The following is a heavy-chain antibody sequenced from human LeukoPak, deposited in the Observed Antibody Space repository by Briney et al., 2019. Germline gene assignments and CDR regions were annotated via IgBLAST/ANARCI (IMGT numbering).Heavy chain of an antibody. CDR1: GFTFSSYS. CDR2: ISSSSSYI. Sequence: SGGSLRLSCAASGFTFSSYSMNWVRQAPGKGLEWVSSISSSSSYIYYADSVKGRFTISRDNAKNSLFLQMNSLRAEDTAVYYCARNVWSGYLMWCMDVWGKGTTVTVSS. D-gene: IGHD3-3*01. V-gene: IGHV3-21*01. J-gene: IGHJ6*04. CDR3: ARNVWSGYLMWCMDV.